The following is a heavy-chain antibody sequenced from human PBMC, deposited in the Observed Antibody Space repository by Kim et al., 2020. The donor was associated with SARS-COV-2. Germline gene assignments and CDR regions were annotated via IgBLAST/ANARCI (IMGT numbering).Heavy chain of an antibody. V-gene: IGHV1-18*01. Sequence: ASVKVSCKTSGYSFASYGICWVRQAPGQGPEWMGWISGYTGNTKFTQKLQGRVTMTTDTSTSTAYMELRSLRSDDTAVYYCARGPRDSSGSPYFYWGQGTLVTVSS. D-gene: IGHD3-22*01. J-gene: IGHJ4*02. CDR3: ARGPRDSSGSPYFY. CDR1: GYSFASYG. CDR2: ISGYTGNT.